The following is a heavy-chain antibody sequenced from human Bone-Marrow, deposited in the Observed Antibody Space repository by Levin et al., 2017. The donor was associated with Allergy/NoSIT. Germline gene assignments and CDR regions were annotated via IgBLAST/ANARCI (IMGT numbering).Heavy chain of an antibody. V-gene: IGHV1-18*01. J-gene: IGHJ6*02. CDR1: GYTFTSYG. D-gene: IGHD4-23*01. CDR2: ISAYNGNT. Sequence: AASVKVSCKASGYTFTSYGISWVRQAPGQGLEWMGWISAYNGNTNYAQKLQGRVTMTTDTSTSTAYMELRSLRSDDTAVYYCAREPTVVTPGGYYYYGMDVWGQGTTVTVSS. CDR3: AREPTVVTPGGYYYYGMDV.